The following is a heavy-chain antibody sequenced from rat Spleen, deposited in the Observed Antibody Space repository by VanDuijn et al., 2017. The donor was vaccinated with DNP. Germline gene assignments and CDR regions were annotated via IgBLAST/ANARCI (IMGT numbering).Heavy chain of an antibody. CDR3: ARWYNSGYYFDY. J-gene: IGHJ2*01. Sequence: EVQVVESGGGLVQPGRSLKLSCTASGFTFGDYYMSWVRQAPSMGLEWVASISPDGGKTYYRDSVTGRFTISRDNAKSSLYLQMDSLRSEDTATYYCARWYNSGYYFDYWGQGVMVTVSS. CDR1: GFTFGDYY. V-gene: IGHV5-25*01. D-gene: IGHD4-3*01. CDR2: ISPDGGKT.